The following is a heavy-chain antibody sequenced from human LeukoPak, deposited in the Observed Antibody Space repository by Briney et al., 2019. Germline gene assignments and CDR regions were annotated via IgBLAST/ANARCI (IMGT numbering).Heavy chain of an antibody. CDR2: IIPIFGTA. V-gene: IGHV1-69*06. CDR3: ASQICSGSYYWTYFDY. D-gene: IGHD3-10*02. Sequence: SVKVSCKASGGTFSSYAISWVRQAPGQGLEWMGGIIPIFGTANYAQKFQGRVTITADKSTSTAYMELSSLRSEDTAVYYCASQICSGSYYWTYFDYWGQGTLVTVSS. CDR1: GGTFSSYA. J-gene: IGHJ4*02.